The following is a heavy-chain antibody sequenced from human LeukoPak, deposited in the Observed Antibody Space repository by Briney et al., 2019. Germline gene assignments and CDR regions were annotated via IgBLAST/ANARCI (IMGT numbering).Heavy chain of an antibody. Sequence: SVKVSCKASGGTFSSYAISWVRQAPGQGLEWMGGIIPIFGTANYAQKFQGRVTITADESASTAYMELSSLRPEDTAVYYCARARSRYGDYGSFDPWGQGTLVTVSS. CDR2: IIPIFGTA. CDR3: ARARSRYGDYGSFDP. D-gene: IGHD4-17*01. J-gene: IGHJ5*02. CDR1: GGTFSSYA. V-gene: IGHV1-69*13.